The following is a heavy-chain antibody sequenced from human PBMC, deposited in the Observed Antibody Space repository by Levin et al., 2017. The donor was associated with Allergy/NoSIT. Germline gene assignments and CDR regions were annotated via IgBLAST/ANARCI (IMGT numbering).Heavy chain of an antibody. V-gene: IGHV1-2*02. Sequence: ASVKVSCKASGYTFTGYYMHWVRQAPGQGLEWMGWINPNSGGTNYAQKFQGRVTMTRDTSISTAYMELSRLRSDDTAVYYCARDGDYSNPPYFDYWGQGTLVTVSS. CDR1: GYTFTGYY. CDR3: ARDGDYSNPPYFDY. CDR2: INPNSGGT. D-gene: IGHD4-11*01. J-gene: IGHJ4*02.